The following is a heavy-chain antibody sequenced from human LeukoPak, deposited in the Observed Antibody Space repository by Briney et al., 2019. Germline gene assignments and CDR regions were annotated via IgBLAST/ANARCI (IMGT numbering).Heavy chain of an antibody. D-gene: IGHD3-10*01. J-gene: IGHJ4*02. Sequence: GGSLRLSCAASGFTFSDYYMYWFRQAPGKGLEWLSYISGSSRDTSYADSEKGRFTISRDNAKKSLYLQMNSLRAEDTAVYYCARDRGVTLTLLWGQGTLVTVSS. CDR3: ARDRGVTLTLL. CDR1: GFTFSDYY. V-gene: IGHV3-11*06. CDR2: ISGSSRDT.